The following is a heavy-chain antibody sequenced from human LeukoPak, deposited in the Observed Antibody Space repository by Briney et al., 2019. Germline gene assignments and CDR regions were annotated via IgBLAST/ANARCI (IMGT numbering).Heavy chain of an antibody. CDR1: GGSFSGYY. V-gene: IGHV2-70*16. D-gene: IGHD4-17*01. CDR2: IDWDGDK. Sequence: VKPSETLSLTCAVYGGSFSGYYWSWIRQPPGKALEWLARIDWDGDKFYSTSLKTKLTISKDTSKNQAVLTMTNMDPVDTATYYCARGTTTVTPPFDYWGQGTLVTVSS. CDR3: ARGTTTVTPPFDY. J-gene: IGHJ4*02.